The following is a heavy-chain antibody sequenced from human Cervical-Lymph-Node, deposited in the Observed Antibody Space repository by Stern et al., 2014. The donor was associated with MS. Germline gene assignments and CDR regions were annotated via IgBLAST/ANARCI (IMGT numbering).Heavy chain of an antibody. Sequence: VQLVQSGPVVKEPGEFLKISCQTSGYTFTNYWIGWVRQMPGQGLEWMGIIYPGDSDAQYSPSFLGQVTISATNAPNPAYVQWSSLKASDTATYYCARRAGYCSRTNCYAYWYFDLWGRGTQVTVSS. CDR3: ARRAGYCSRTNCYAYWYFDL. V-gene: IGHV5-51*01. J-gene: IGHJ2*01. CDR2: IYPGDSDA. CDR1: GYTFTNYW. D-gene: IGHD2-2*01.